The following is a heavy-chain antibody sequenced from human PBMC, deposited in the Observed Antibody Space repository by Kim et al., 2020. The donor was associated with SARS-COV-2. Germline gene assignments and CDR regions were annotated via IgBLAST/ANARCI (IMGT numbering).Heavy chain of an antibody. D-gene: IGHD1-26*01. Sequence: GGSLRLSCAASGFTFSSYAMSWVRQAPGKGLEWVSAISGSGGSTYYADSVKGRFTISRDNSKNTLYLQMNSLRAEDTAVYYCAKDSRIVGATPSDYWGQGTLVTVSS. V-gene: IGHV3-23*01. CDR2: ISGSGGST. CDR3: AKDSRIVGATPSDY. CDR1: GFTFSSYA. J-gene: IGHJ4*02.